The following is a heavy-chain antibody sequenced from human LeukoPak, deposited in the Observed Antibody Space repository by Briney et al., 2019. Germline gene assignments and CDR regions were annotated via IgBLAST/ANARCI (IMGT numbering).Heavy chain of an antibody. Sequence: GGSLRLSCAASGFTFDDYAMHWVRQAPGKGLEWVSGISWNSGSIGYADSVKGRFTISRDNAKNSLYLQMNNLRAEDTALYYCAKDVKAVAGIFDYWGQGTLVTVSS. V-gene: IGHV3-9*01. CDR1: GFTFDDYA. CDR2: ISWNSGSI. J-gene: IGHJ4*02. CDR3: AKDVKAVAGIFDY. D-gene: IGHD6-19*01.